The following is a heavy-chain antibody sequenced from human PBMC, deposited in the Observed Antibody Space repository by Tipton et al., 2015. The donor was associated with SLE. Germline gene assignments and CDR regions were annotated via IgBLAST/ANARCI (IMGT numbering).Heavy chain of an antibody. CDR1: GGSISGSSYY. CDR3: ARGRWYFDL. V-gene: IGHV4-39*07. J-gene: IGHJ2*01. CDR2: IYYSGST. Sequence: TLSLTCTVSGGSISGSSYYWGWIRQPPGKGLEWIGSIYYSGSTYYNPSLKSRVTISADTSKNQFSLKLSSVTAADTAVYYCARGRWYFDLWGRGTLVTVSS.